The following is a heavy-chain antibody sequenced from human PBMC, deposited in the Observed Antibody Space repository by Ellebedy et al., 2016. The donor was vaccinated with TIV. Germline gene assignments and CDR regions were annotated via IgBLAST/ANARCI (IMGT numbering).Heavy chain of an antibody. CDR2: INGDGSST. D-gene: IGHD5-18*01. J-gene: IGHJ5*02. CDR3: TRGGFYSYGSYTS. CDR1: GFTFSNSW. V-gene: IGHV3-74*01. Sequence: GESLKISCAASGFTFSNSWMHWVRQVPGKGLVWVSRINGDGSSTDYADSVKGRFTLSRDNAKNTLFLQVSSLRAEDTAVYYCTRGGFYSYGSYTSWGQGTLVTVSS.